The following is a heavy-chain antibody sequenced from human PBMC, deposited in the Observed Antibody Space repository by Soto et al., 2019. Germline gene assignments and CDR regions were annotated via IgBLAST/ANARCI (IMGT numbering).Heavy chain of an antibody. CDR2: ITDNGGST. CDR1: GFTFSRDG. Sequence: EVQRLESGGGLVQAGWSLRLSCAASGFTFSRDGMSWVRQAPGKGLEWVSLITDNGGSTYYADSVKGRFTIPRDNTKNTLFLQMNSLRAEDTAVYYCANDRATTTAFDYWGQGALVTVSS. V-gene: IGHV3-23*01. J-gene: IGHJ4*02. D-gene: IGHD4-17*01. CDR3: ANDRATTTAFDY.